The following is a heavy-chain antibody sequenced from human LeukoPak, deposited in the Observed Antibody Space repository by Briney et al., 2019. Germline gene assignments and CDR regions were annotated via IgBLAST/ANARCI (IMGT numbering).Heavy chain of an antibody. CDR3: AKPSLYYYDTSGYYRYWYFDL. J-gene: IGHJ2*01. CDR1: GFTFSNYA. D-gene: IGHD3-22*01. V-gene: IGHV3-30*02. Sequence: GGSLRLSCAASGFTFSNYAMHWVRQAPGKGLEWVAFIRYDGSSKYYVDSVKGRFTISRDNSKNTLYLQMNSLRAEDTAVYYCAKPSLYYYDTSGYYRYWYFDLWGRGTLVTVSS. CDR2: IRYDGSSK.